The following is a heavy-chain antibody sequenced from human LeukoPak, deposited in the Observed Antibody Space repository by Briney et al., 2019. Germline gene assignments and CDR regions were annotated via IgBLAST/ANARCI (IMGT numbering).Heavy chain of an antibody. CDR3: ARNDFWSGYYMDV. Sequence: GGSLRLSCAASGFTFSSYSMNWVRQAPGKGLEWVSYISSSSSTIYYADSVKGRFTISSDNAKNSLYLQMNSLRAEDTAVYYCARNDFWSGYYMDVWGKGTTVTVSS. D-gene: IGHD3-3*01. J-gene: IGHJ6*03. CDR2: ISSSSSTI. CDR1: GFTFSSYS. V-gene: IGHV3-48*01.